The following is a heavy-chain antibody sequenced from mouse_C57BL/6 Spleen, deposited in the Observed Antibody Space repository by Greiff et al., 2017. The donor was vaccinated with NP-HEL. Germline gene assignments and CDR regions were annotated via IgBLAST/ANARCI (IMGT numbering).Heavy chain of an antibody. D-gene: IGHD2-4*01. CDR2: ISYDGSN. V-gene: IGHV3-6*01. CDR3: ARAPYDYDPYYFDY. J-gene: IGHJ2*01. CDR1: GYSITSGYY. Sequence: VQLKESGPGLVKPSQSLSLTCSVTGYSITSGYYWNWIRQFPGNKLEWMGYISYDGSNNYNPSLKNRISITRDTSKNQFFLKLNSVTTEDTATYYCARAPYDYDPYYFDYWGQGTTLTVSS.